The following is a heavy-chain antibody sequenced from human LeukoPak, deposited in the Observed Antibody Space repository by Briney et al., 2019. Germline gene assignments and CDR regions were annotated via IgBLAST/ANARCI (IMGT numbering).Heavy chain of an antibody. V-gene: IGHV4-59*01. CDR2: IYYSVST. D-gene: IGHD2-21*02. CDR1: GGSISSYY. CDR3: ARDLRYCGGDCYDYDAFDI. J-gene: IGHJ3*02. Sequence: SETLSLTCTVSGGSISSYYWSLIPQPPGEGREWIGYIYYSVSTNYNPSLKSRVTISVGTSKNQFSLRLSSVTAADTAVYYCARDLRYCGGDCYDYDAFDIWGQGTMVTVSS.